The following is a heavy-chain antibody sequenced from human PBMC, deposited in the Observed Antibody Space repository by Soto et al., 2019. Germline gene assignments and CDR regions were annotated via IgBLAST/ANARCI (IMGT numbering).Heavy chain of an antibody. CDR1: GGSISSGGYY. J-gene: IGHJ5*02. CDR3: ARGLRFLDSWFDP. Sequence: SLTCTVSGGSISSGGYYWSWIRQHPGKGLEWIGYIYYSGSTYYNPSLKSRVTISVDTSKNQFSLKLSSVTAADTAVYYCARGLRFLDSWFDPWGQGTLVTVSS. V-gene: IGHV4-31*03. D-gene: IGHD3-3*01. CDR2: IYYSGST.